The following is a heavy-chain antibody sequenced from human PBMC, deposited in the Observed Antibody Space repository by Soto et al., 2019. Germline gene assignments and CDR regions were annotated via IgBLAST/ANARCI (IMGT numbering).Heavy chain of an antibody. J-gene: IGHJ6*02. V-gene: IGHV1-2*02. D-gene: IGHD2-2*01. CDR2: INPNSGGT. CDR1: GYTFTGYY. Sequence: ASVKVSCKASGYTFTGYYMHWVRQAPGQGLEWMGWINPNSGGTNYAQKFQGRVTMTRDTSISTAYMELSRLRSDDTAVYYCARAAVVVVLPAAHPGGLNVWGQGTSVTVSS. CDR3: ARAAVVVVLPAAHPGGLNV.